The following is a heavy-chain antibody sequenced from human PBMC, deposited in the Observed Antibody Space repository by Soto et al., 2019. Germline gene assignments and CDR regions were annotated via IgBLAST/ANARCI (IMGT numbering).Heavy chain of an antibody. CDR1: GYTFTGYY. CDR2: INPNSGGT. Sequence: GASVKVSCKASGYTFTGYYMHWVRQAPGQGLEWMGWINPNSGGTNYAQKFQGWVTMTRDTSISTAYMELSRLRSDDTAVYYCARGSCISIFGVVAYYYMDVWGKGTTVTVSS. CDR3: ARGSCISIFGVVAYYYMDV. J-gene: IGHJ6*03. V-gene: IGHV1-2*04. D-gene: IGHD3-3*01.